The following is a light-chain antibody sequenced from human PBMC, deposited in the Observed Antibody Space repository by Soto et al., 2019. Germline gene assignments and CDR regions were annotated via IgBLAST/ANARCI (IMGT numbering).Light chain of an antibody. V-gene: IGKV1-9*01. CDR3: QQLNSYPWT. Sequence: DLQLTQSPSFLSASVGDRVTITCRTSQGISSYLAWYQQKPGKAPKLLIYAASTLQSGVPSRFSGSGSGTKFTLTISSLQPEDFATYYCQQLNSYPWTFGQGTKVEIK. CDR1: QGISSY. CDR2: AAS. J-gene: IGKJ1*01.